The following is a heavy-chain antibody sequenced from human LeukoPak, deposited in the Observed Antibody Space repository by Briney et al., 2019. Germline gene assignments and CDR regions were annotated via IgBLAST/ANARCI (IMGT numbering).Heavy chain of an antibody. V-gene: IGHV6-1*01. J-gene: IGHJ6*03. CDR3: ARGSGITIFGVVIPYMDV. Sequence: SQTLSLTCAISGDSVSSNSAAWNWIRQSPSRGLEWLGRTYYRSKWYNDYAVSVKSRITINPDTSKNQFSLQLNSVTPEDTAVYYCARGSGITIFGVVIPYMDVWGKGTTVTVSS. CDR2: TYYRSKWYN. D-gene: IGHD3-3*01. CDR1: GDSVSSNSAA.